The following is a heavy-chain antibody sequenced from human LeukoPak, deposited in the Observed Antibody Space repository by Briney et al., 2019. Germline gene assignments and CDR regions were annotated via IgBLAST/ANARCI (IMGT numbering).Heavy chain of an antibody. J-gene: IGHJ5*02. CDR2: INHSGST. D-gene: IGHD4-17*01. CDR3: ARHRRCGDPDNWFDP. Sequence: SETLSLTCAVYGGSFSGYYWSWIRQPPGKGLEWIGEINHSGSTNYNPSLKGRVTISVDTSKNQFSLKLSSVTAADTAVYYCARHRRCGDPDNWFDPWGQGTLVTVSS. V-gene: IGHV4-34*01. CDR1: GGSFSGYY.